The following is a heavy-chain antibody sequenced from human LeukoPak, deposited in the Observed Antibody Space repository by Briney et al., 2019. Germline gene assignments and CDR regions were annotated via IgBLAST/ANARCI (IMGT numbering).Heavy chain of an antibody. CDR1: GFTFSTFA. V-gene: IGHV3-23*01. CDR3: AKDGLSGYNFDH. J-gene: IGHJ5*02. Sequence: GGSLRLSGAASGFTFSTFALAWVRQAPGKGLKGVATISNLAGTTNHADSVRGRFTVSRDNSNNNLYLQMNSLRGEDTAVYYCAKDGLSGYNFDHRGQGTLVTVSS. CDR2: ISNLAGTT. D-gene: IGHD5-24*01.